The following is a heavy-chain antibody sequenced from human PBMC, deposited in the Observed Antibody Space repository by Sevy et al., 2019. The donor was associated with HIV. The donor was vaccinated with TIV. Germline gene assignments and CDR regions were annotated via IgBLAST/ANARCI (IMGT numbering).Heavy chain of an antibody. CDR2: ISYDGSNK. V-gene: IGHV3-30-3*01. J-gene: IGHJ4*02. D-gene: IGHD2-21*02. CDR1: GFTFSSYA. Sequence: GGSLRLSCAASGFTFSSYAMHWVRQAPGKGLEWVAVISYDGSNKYYADSVKGRFTISRDNSKNTLYLQMNSLGAEDTAVYYCARGGPLVVVTAIDYWGQGTLVTVSS. CDR3: ARGGPLVVVTAIDY.